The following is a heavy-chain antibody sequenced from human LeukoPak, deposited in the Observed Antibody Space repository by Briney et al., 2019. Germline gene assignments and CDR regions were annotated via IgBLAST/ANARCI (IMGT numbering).Heavy chain of an antibody. Sequence: ASVTVSFKASGYAFTDYYLHWVGQAPGQGGEGMGCISPTTGDTNYAQKFQRTVTITSDTSITTAYMELSSLRSDDSAVYYCASPRHNWNYPDVWGQGTTVTISS. J-gene: IGHJ6*02. CDR2: ISPTTGDT. CDR3: ASPRHNWNYPDV. D-gene: IGHD1-7*01. CDR1: GYAFTDYY. V-gene: IGHV1-2*02.